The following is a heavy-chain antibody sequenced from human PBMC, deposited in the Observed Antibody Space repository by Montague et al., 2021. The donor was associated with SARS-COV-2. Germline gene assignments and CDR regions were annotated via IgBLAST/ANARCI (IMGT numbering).Heavy chain of an antibody. J-gene: IGHJ4*02. CDR1: GGSISGYY. V-gene: IGHV4-4*07. CDR3: VRDQGRSNWNYPDY. CDR2: IYNSGST. D-gene: IGHD1-20*01. Sequence: SETLSLTCTVSGGSISGYYWSWFRQSAGKGLEWIGRIYNSGSTSYNPSLKSRVTMSVDTSKNQFSLKLSSVTAADTAVYYCVRDQGRSNWNYPDYWGQGTLGNVS.